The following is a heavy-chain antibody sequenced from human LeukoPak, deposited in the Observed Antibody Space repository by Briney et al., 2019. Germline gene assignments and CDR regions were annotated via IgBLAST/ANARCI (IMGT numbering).Heavy chain of an antibody. J-gene: IGHJ4*02. CDR3: AKSGLYYYDSSGYYFR. Sequence: QTGGSLRLSCAASGFTFSSYAMSWVRHAPGKGLEWVSAISGSGGSTYYADSVKGRFTISRDNSKNTLYLQMNSLRAEDTAVYYCAKSGLYYYDSSGYYFRWGQGTLVTVSS. CDR1: GFTFSSYA. CDR2: ISGSGGST. D-gene: IGHD3-22*01. V-gene: IGHV3-23*01.